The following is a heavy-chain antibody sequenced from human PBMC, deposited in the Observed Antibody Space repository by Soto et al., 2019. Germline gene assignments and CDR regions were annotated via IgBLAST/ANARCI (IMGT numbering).Heavy chain of an antibody. CDR1: GFTFSSYG. Sequence: QVQLVESGGGVVQPGWSLRLSCAASGFTFSSYGMHWVRQAPGKGLEWVSIIWHDGRNKYYADSVKGRFTVFRDNSKNTLYLQMNSLTAEDTAVYFCAREEGVVARAFDFWGQGTLVTVSS. J-gene: IGHJ4*02. D-gene: IGHD2-15*01. V-gene: IGHV3-33*01. CDR2: IWHDGRNK. CDR3: AREEGVVARAFDF.